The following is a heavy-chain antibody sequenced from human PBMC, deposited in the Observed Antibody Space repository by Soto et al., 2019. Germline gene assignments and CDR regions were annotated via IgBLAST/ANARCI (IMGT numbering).Heavy chain of an antibody. D-gene: IGHD6-13*01. V-gene: IGHV1-18*01. CDR1: GYTFTSYG. CDR3: ARVRGRYSSSWGFDY. J-gene: IGHJ4*02. CDR2: ISAYNGNT. Sequence: QVPLVQSGAEVKKPGASVKVSCKASGYTFTSYGISWVRQAPGQGLEWMGWISAYNGNTNYAQKLQGRVTMTTDTSTSTAYMELRSRRSGDTAVYYCARVRGRYSSSWGFDYWGQGTLVTVSS.